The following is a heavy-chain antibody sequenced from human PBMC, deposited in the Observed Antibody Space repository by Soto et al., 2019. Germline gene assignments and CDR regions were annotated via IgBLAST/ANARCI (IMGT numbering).Heavy chain of an antibody. Sequence: EVQLVESGGGLVQPGGSLRLSCAASGVTVSNNYMSWVRQAPGKGLEWVSVIYSLGSTSYADSVRGRFTISRDNSQNTLYLHMHSLRPEDAAVYYCARNMPVTTLGYWGQGTLVTVSS. V-gene: IGHV3-66*01. CDR2: IYSLGST. J-gene: IGHJ4*02. CDR3: ARNMPVTTLGY. D-gene: IGHD4-17*01. CDR1: GVTVSNNY.